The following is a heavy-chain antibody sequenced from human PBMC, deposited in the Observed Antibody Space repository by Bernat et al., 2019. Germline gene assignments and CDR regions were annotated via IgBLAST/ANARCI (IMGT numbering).Heavy chain of an antibody. CDR3: ARDGYSSGWGGIDY. V-gene: IGHV3-66*01. J-gene: IGHJ4*02. CDR1: GFTVSSNY. D-gene: IGHD6-19*01. CDR2: IYSGGST. Sequence: EVQLVESGGGLVQPGGSLRLSCAAPGFTVSSNYMSWVRQAPGKGLEWVSVIYSGGSTYYADSVKGRFTISRDNSKNTLYLQMNSLRAEDTAVYYCARDGYSSGWGGIDYWGQGTLVTVSS.